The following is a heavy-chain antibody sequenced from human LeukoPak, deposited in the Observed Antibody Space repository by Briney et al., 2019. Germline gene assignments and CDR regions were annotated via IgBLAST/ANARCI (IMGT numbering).Heavy chain of an antibody. Sequence: SETLSLTCTVSGDSISSHYWSWPRQPPGKGLEWIGYIHTSGITNYNPSLKSRVTISVDTSKNQLSLKLTSVTAADTAVYYCARQSSAAGTFWFDPWGQGTLVTVSS. CDR3: ARQSSAAGTFWFDP. CDR1: GDSISSHY. D-gene: IGHD6-13*01. J-gene: IGHJ5*02. V-gene: IGHV4-4*09. CDR2: IHTSGIT.